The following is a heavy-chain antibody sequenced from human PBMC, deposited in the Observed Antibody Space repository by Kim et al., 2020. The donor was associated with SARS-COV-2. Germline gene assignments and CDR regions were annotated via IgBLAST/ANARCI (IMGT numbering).Heavy chain of an antibody. CDR3: TKGRPGILDY. CDR2: TYYRSRWFN. J-gene: IGHJ4*02. CDR1: GDSVSSKSAT. D-gene: IGHD2-2*01. Sequence: SQTLSLTCAISGDSVSSKSATWNWIRQSPSRGLEWLGRTYYRSRWFNDYAASVKSRIIINPDTSKNQLSLQLSSVTPEDSAVYYCTKGRPGILDYWGQGTLVTVSS. V-gene: IGHV6-1*01.